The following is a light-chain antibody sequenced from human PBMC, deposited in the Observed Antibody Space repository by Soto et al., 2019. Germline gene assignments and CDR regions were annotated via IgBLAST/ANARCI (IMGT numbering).Light chain of an antibody. CDR2: ANN. Sequence: QSVLTQPPSASGTPGQRVTISCSGSNSNVGNNTVNWYQQFPGTSPRLLIEANNQRASGVPDRFSASKSGTSASLAISGLQSEDEADYYCEAWDDSLIGVLFGGGTKLTVL. J-gene: IGLJ2*01. CDR3: EAWDDSLIGVL. V-gene: IGLV1-44*01. CDR1: NSNVGNNT.